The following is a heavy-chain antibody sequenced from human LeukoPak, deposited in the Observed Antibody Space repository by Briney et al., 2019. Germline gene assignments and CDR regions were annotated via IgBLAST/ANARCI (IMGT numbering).Heavy chain of an antibody. CDR2: VSAYNGNT. CDR1: GYTFTSYG. V-gene: IGHV1-18*01. CDR3: ARDWGPYYYGSGSYPDAFDI. D-gene: IGHD3-10*01. J-gene: IGHJ3*02. Sequence: ASVKVSCKASGYTFTSYGISWVRQAPGQGLEWMGWVSAYNGNTNYAQKLQGGVTMTTDTSTSTAYMELRSLRSDDTAVYYCARDWGPYYYGSGSYPDAFDIWGQGTMVTVSS.